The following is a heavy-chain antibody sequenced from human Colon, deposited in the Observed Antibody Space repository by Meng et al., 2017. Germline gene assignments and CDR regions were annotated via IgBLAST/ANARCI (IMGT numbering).Heavy chain of an antibody. Sequence: QVQLVQSGVAVKKPGAPVKLSCKTSGYSFTTYVMHWLRQAPGQGLEWMAWIYTDNGDTRYSQKFAGRLTITRDTSARTAYMALSSLTSEDTAVYFCARDERGGPYYFDYWGQGTLVTVSS. J-gene: IGHJ4*02. CDR2: IYTDNGDT. CDR3: ARDERGGPYYFDY. V-gene: IGHV1-3*04. CDR1: GYSFTTYV. D-gene: IGHD3-10*01.